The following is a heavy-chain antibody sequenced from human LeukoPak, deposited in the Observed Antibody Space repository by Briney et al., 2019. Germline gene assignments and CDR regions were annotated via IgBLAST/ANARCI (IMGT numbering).Heavy chain of an antibody. CDR3: ARPTTSFSYGYLDS. Sequence: PGRSLRLSCAASGFTFSSYAMHWVRQAPGKGLEWVAVLSFNGSNRYYADSVRGRFTISTDNSEKTLFLQMNSLRTEDTAVYYCARPTTSFSYGYLDSWGQGTMVTVSS. D-gene: IGHD3-16*01. J-gene: IGHJ4*02. V-gene: IGHV3-30-3*01. CDR1: GFTFSSYA. CDR2: LSFNGSNR.